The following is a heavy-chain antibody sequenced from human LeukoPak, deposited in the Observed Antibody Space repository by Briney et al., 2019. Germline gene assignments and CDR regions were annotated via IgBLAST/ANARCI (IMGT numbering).Heavy chain of an antibody. Sequence: PSETLSLTCTVSGGSISSYYWSWIRQPPGKGLEWIGYIYYSGSTNYNPSLKSRVTISVDTSKNQFSLKLSSVTAADTAVYYCARVTGFCSTTSCYPFNWFDPWGQGTLVTVSS. CDR2: IYYSGST. D-gene: IGHD2-2*01. CDR1: GGSISSYY. CDR3: ARVTGFCSTTSCYPFNWFDP. J-gene: IGHJ5*02. V-gene: IGHV4-59*01.